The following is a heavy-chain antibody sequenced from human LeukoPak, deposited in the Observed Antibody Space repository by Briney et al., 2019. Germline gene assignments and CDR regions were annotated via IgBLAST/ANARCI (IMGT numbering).Heavy chain of an antibody. D-gene: IGHD2-21*01. V-gene: IGHV4-59*01. CDR2: IYYSGST. CDR1: GGSISSYY. J-gene: IGHJ6*03. Sequence: PSETLSLTCTVSGGSISSYYWSWLRQPPGKGLEWIGYIYYSGSTNYNPSLKSRVTISVDTSKNQFSLKLSSVTAADTAVYYCARVRVIYFYYYYMDVWGKGTTVTVSS. CDR3: ARVRVIYFYYYYMDV.